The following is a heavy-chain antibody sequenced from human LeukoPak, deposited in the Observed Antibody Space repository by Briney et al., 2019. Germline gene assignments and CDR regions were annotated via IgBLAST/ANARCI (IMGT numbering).Heavy chain of an antibody. CDR3: ARDRDWFDP. CDR1: GGSISSYC. CDR2: IYYSGST. Sequence: PSETLSLTCTVSGGSISSYCWSWIRQPPGKGLEWIGYIYYSGSTNYNPSLKSRVTISVDTSKNQFSLKLSSVTAADTAVYYCARDRDWFDPWGQGTLVTVSS. V-gene: IGHV4-59*01. J-gene: IGHJ5*02. D-gene: IGHD5-24*01.